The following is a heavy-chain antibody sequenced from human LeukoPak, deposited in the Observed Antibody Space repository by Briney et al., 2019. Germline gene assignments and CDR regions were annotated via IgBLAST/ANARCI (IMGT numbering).Heavy chain of an antibody. D-gene: IGHD5-18*01. CDR2: ITVYNGNT. J-gene: IGHJ6*03. CDR1: GYSFTTYG. Sequence: GASVKVSCKASGYSFTTYGISWVRQAPGQGLEWMGRITVYNGNTNYAERFQGRVTMTTDTSTSTAYMELRSLGSDDTAAYYCVRSGYRYSYDFDYYMDVWAKGTTITVSS. CDR3: VRSGYRYSYDFDYYMDV. V-gene: IGHV1-18*01.